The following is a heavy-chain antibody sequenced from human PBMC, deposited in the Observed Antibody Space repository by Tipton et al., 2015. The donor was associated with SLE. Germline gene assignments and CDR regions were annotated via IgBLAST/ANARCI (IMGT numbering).Heavy chain of an antibody. CDR3: AKGGISVAGAWGL. J-gene: IGHJ4*02. CDR2: ISPEGGSK. V-gene: IGHV3-23*01. D-gene: IGHD6-19*01. Sequence: GSLRLSCAASGFTFSSYWMHWVRQAPGKGLEWVSYISPEGGSKYYADSVKGRSTISRDNSQGTVFLQLNSLRAEDTAIYYCAKGGISVAGAWGLWGQGTLVTVSS. CDR1: GFTFSSYW.